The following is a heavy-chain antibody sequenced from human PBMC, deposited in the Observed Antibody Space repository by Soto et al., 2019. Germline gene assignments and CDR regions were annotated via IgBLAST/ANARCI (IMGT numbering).Heavy chain of an antibody. D-gene: IGHD3-22*01. V-gene: IGHV3-23*01. CDR2: ISGSGGST. J-gene: IGHJ4*02. Sequence: SLRLSCAASGFTFSSYAMSWVRQAPGKGLEWVSAISGSGGSTYYADSVKGRFTISRDNSKNTLYLQMNSLRAEDTAVYYCAKDTPAYYYDSSGYYYWGQGTLVTVSS. CDR3: AKDTPAYYYDSSGYYY. CDR1: GFTFSSYA.